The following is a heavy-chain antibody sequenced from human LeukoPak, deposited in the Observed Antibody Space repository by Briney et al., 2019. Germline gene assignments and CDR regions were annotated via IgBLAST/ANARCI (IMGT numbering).Heavy chain of an antibody. CDR1: RGSVETYS. CDR3: ARHPVGPGGLDV. V-gene: IGHV4-59*08. CDR2: VSYSGAA. J-gene: IGHJ6*02. Sequence: PSETLSLTCTVSRGSVETYSWSWVRQPPGKGLEWIGYVSYSGAANYNPSLKSRVTISVDTSKNQFSLKLSSVTAADTAVYYCARHPVGPGGLDVWGQGTTVTVSS.